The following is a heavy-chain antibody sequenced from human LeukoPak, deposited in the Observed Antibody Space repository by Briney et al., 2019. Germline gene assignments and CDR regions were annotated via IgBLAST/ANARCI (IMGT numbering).Heavy chain of an antibody. J-gene: IGHJ4*02. CDR2: IRYDGSNK. CDR3: AKADCSSTSCYSGDFDY. D-gene: IGHD2-2*02. V-gene: IGHV3-30*02. Sequence: GGSLRLSCAASGFTFSSYGMHWVRQAPGKGLEGVAFIRYDGSNKYYADSVKGRFTISRDNSKNTLYLQMNSLRAEDTAVYYCAKADCSSTSCYSGDFDYWGQGTLVTVSS. CDR1: GFTFSSYG.